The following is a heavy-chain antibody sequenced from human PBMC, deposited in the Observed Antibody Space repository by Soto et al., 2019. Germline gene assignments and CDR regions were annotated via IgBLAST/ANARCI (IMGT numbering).Heavy chain of an antibody. Sequence: QVQLVESGGGVVQPGRSLRLSCAASGFTFSSYGMHWVRQAPGKGLEWVAVISYDGSNKYYADSVKGRFTISRDNSKNTLYLQMHSLRAEDTAVYYCAKDGVSPYYYGMDVWGQETTATVSS. CDR2: ISYDGSNK. J-gene: IGHJ6*02. V-gene: IGHV3-30*18. D-gene: IGHD3-16*01. CDR3: AKDGVSPYYYGMDV. CDR1: GFTFSSYG.